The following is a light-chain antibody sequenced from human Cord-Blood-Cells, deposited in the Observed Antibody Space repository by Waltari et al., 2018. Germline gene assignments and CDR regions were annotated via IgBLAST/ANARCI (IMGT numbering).Light chain of an antibody. Sequence: SYVLTQPPSVSVAPGKTARITCGGNNIGSKSVHWYQQKSGQAPVLVIYYDSDRPSGIPERFSGSNSGNTATLTISRVEAGDEADYYCQVWDSSSDHPVFGGGTQLTVL. CDR2: YDS. CDR1: NIGSKS. J-gene: IGLJ7*01. CDR3: QVWDSSSDHPV. V-gene: IGLV3-21*04.